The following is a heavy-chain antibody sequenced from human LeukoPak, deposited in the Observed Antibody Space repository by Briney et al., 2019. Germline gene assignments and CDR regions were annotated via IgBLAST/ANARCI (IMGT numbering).Heavy chain of an antibody. V-gene: IGHV4-61*02. Sequence: KPSETLSLTCTVSGGSISSGSYYWSWIRQPAGQGLEWIGRIYTSGSTNYNPSLKSRVTISVDTSKNQFSLKLSSVTAADTAVYYCARGSFARGVIPTDYWGQGTLVTVSS. CDR1: GGSISSGSYY. D-gene: IGHD3-10*01. CDR2: IYTSGST. J-gene: IGHJ4*02. CDR3: ARGSFARGVIPTDY.